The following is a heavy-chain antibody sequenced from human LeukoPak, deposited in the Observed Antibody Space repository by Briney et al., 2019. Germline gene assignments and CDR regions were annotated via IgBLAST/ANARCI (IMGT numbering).Heavy chain of an antibody. CDR2: IYSGGST. D-gene: IGHD5-18*01. V-gene: IGHV3-66*01. Sequence: GSLRLPCAASGFTVSSNYMSWVRQAPGKGLEWVSVIYSGGSTYYADSVKGRFTISRDNSKNTLYLQMNSLRAEDTAVYYCARGRKGYSYGPHWYFDLWGRGTLVTVSS. CDR1: GFTVSSNY. CDR3: ARGRKGYSYGPHWYFDL. J-gene: IGHJ2*01.